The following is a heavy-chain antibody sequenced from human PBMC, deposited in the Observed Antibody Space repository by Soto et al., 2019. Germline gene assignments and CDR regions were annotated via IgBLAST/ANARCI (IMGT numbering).Heavy chain of an antibody. D-gene: IGHD3-10*01. J-gene: IGHJ4*02. CDR3: AVGFNYYGTGTLKLDF. CDR2: ISYSGAT. Sequence: QVELQESGPGLVKSSETLSLTCSVSGGSIRSYYWSWIRQTPGKRLEWIGHISYSGATTYNPSLQSRVTILSDTSKNEFSLKLRSVTAADTAVYLCAVGFNYYGTGTLKLDFWGQGTLAAVSS. V-gene: IGHV4-59*01. CDR1: GGSIRSYY.